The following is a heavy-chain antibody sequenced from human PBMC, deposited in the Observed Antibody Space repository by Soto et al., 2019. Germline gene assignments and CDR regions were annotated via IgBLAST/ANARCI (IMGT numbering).Heavy chain of an antibody. Sequence: QVQLVQSGAEVERPGASVKVSCKASGYTFTSYDINWVRQATGQGLEWMGWMNPNSGNTGYAQKFQGRVTMTRNTSISTAYMELSSLRSEDTAVSYCARERGGRSSYRFDPWGQGTLVTVSS. CDR3: ARERGGRSSYRFDP. J-gene: IGHJ5*02. D-gene: IGHD6-13*01. CDR1: GYTFTSYD. CDR2: MNPNSGNT. V-gene: IGHV1-8*01.